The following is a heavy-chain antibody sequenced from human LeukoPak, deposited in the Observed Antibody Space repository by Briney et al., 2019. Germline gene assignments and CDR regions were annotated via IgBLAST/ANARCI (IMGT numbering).Heavy chain of an antibody. D-gene: IGHD3-3*01. CDR1: GYTFTSYG. CDR2: ISAYNGNT. CDR3: AKTYYDFWSGYGYYGMDV. J-gene: IGHJ6*02. V-gene: IGHV1-18*01. Sequence: ASVNVSCKASGYTFTSYGISWVRQAPGQGLEWMGWISAYNGNTNYAQKLQGRVTMTTDTSTSTAYMELRSLRSDDTAVYYCAKTYYDFWSGYGYYGMDVWGQGTTVTVSS.